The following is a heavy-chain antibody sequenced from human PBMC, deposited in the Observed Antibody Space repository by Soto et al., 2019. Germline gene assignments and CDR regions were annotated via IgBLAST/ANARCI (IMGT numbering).Heavy chain of an antibody. V-gene: IGHV2-5*02. D-gene: IGHD3-9*01. J-gene: IGHJ4*02. CDR3: AHKGPEDWPLDY. Sequence: KESDPTLVRPTQTLTLTCAFSGFSLSTSGVGVGWIRQPPGKALEWLAVIYWDDSKHYSPSLRSRLTITKDTSKNQVVLTMTNMDPMDTGTYYCAHKGPEDWPLDYWGQGTLVTVSS. CDR1: GFSLSTSGVG. CDR2: IYWDDSK.